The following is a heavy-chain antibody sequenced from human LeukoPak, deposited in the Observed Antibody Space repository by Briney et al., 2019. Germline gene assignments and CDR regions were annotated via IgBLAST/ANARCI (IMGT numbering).Heavy chain of an antibody. Sequence: GASVKVSCKASGYTFTGYYMHWVRQAPGQGLEWMGWSSGYNGNTNYAQKLQGRVTMTTDTSTSTAYMELRSLRSDDTAVYYCARFATLWYSSSWYRYFDYWGQGTLVTVSS. CDR1: GYTFTGYY. D-gene: IGHD6-13*01. J-gene: IGHJ4*02. CDR3: ARFATLWYSSSWYRYFDY. CDR2: SSGYNGNT. V-gene: IGHV1-18*04.